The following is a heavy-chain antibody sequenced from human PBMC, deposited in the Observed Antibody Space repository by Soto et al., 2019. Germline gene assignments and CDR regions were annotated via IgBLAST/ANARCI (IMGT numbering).Heavy chain of an antibody. CDR1: GFTFSSYA. V-gene: IGHV3-23*01. Sequence: EVQLLESGGGLVQPGGSLRLSCAASGFTFSSYAMSWVRQAPGKGLEWVSGISGSGGRTYYADSVKGRFTISRDNSKNTLYLQMNSLRAEDTAVYYWAKTLWNEGWYYFDYWGQGTLVTVSS. CDR3: AKTLWNEGWYYFDY. J-gene: IGHJ4*02. CDR2: ISGSGGRT. D-gene: IGHD2-15*01.